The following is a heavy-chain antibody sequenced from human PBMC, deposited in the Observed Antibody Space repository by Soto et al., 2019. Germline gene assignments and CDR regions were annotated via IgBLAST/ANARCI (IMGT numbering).Heavy chain of an antibody. J-gene: IGHJ6*02. CDR3: SNSGYYSHYYYYGMDV. V-gene: IGHV1-69*06. CDR1: GGTFSSYA. D-gene: IGHD3-22*01. CDR2: IIPIFGTA. Sequence: SVKVSCKASGGTFSSYAISWVRQAPGQGLEWMGGIIPIFGTANYAQKFQGRVTITADKSTSTAYMELSSLRSEDTAVYYCSNSGYYSHYYYYGMDVWGQGTTVTVSS.